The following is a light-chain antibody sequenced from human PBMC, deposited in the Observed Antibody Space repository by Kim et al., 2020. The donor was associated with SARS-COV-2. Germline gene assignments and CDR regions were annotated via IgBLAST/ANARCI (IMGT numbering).Light chain of an antibody. V-gene: IGLV3-10*01. CDR2: EDT. J-gene: IGLJ2*01. CDR3: YSPDSSGSHRV. CDR1: AFPKKY. Sequence: PGPTATITCAGDAFPKKYSYWYQQKSGQAPVLVIYEDTKRPSGIPERFSGSTSGTKATLTITGARVEDEADYYCYSPDSSGSHRVFGGGTQLTVL.